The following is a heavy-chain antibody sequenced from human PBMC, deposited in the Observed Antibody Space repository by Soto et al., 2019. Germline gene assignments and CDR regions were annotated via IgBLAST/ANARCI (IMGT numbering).Heavy chain of an antibody. Sequence: LSLTCTVSGGSISSSSYYWGWIRQPPGKGLEWIGSIYYSGSTYYNPSLKSRVTISVDTSKNQFSLKLSSVTAADRAVYYCARLFTRIQLGFYNWFDPWGQGTLVTVSS. CDR3: ARLFTRIQLGFYNWFDP. CDR2: IYYSGST. CDR1: GGSISSSSYY. V-gene: IGHV4-39*01. J-gene: IGHJ5*02. D-gene: IGHD5-18*01.